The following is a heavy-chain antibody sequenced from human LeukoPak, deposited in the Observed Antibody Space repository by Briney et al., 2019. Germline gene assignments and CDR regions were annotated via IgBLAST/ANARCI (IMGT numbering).Heavy chain of an antibody. Sequence: ASVKVSWKASGYTFTGYYMHWVRQAPGQGLEWMGWINPNSGGTNYAQKFQGWVTMTRDTSISTAYMKLSRLRSDDTAVYYCARGTVVVPAAPFGYYYYGMDVWGQGTTVTVSS. CDR2: INPNSGGT. CDR1: GYTFTGYY. V-gene: IGHV1-2*04. CDR3: ARGTVVVPAAPFGYYYYGMDV. D-gene: IGHD2-2*01. J-gene: IGHJ6*02.